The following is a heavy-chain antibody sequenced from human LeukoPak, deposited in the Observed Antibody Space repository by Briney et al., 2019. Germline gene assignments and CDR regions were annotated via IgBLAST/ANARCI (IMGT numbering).Heavy chain of an antibody. D-gene: IGHD3-9*01. CDR1: GFTFSTYG. CDR2: IKSKTDGGTT. V-gene: IGHV3-15*01. Sequence: PGGSLRLSCAASGFTFSTYGMSWVRQAPGKGLEWVGRIKSKTDGGTTDYAAPVKGRFTISRDDSKNTLYLQMNSLKTEDTAVYYCTTGAYYDILTGYLTLDWGQGTLVTVSS. J-gene: IGHJ4*02. CDR3: TTGAYYDILTGYLTLD.